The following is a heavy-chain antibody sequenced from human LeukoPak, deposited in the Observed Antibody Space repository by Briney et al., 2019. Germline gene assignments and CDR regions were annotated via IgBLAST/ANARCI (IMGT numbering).Heavy chain of an antibody. J-gene: IGHJ5*02. CDR3: ARHTRLGGDFGPEFDP. V-gene: IGHV4-39*01. Sequence: SETLSLTCAVYGGSFSSHYWGWIRQPPGKGLEWIGSIYYSGSTYYNPSLKSRVTISVDTSKNQFSLNLSSVTAADTAVYYCARHTRLGGDFGPEFDPWGQGTLVTVSS. D-gene: IGHD4-17*01. CDR2: IYYSGST. CDR1: GGSFSSHY.